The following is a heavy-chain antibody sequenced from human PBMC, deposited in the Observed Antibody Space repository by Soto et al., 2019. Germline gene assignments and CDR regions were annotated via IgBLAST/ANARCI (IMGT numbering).Heavy chain of an antibody. D-gene: IGHD3-22*01. CDR1: GGTFSRHA. CDR3: ARGWGYDSNDYYYAY. J-gene: IGHJ4*02. V-gene: IGHV1-69*01. Sequence: QVQLVQSGAEVRKPGSSVKVSCKASGGTFSRHAISWVRQAPGQGLEWMEGIIPIFGTANHAQKFQGRVTIIADESTSTVYMELSSLRFEDTAMYYCARGWGYDSNDYYYAYWGQGTLVIVSS. CDR2: IIPIFGTA.